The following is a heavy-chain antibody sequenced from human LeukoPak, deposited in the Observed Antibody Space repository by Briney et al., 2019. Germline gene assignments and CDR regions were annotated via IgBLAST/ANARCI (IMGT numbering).Heavy chain of an antibody. D-gene: IGHD1-20*01. CDR3: ARDYLDNWTFDY. V-gene: IGHV3-11*04. CDR1: GFRFNTYW. Sequence: GGSLRLSCAASGFRFNTYWMSWIRQAPGKGLEWVSYISSSGSTIYYADSVKGRFTISRDNAKNSLYLQMNSLRAEDTAVYYCARDYLDNWTFDYWGQGTLVTVSS. CDR2: ISSSGSTI. J-gene: IGHJ4*02.